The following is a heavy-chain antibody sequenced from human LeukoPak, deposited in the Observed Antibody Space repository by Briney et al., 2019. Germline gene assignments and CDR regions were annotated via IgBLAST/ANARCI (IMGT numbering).Heavy chain of an antibody. Sequence: SETLSLTCTVSGGSISSYYWSWIRQPPGKGLEWIGYIYYSGSTNYNPPLKSRVTISVDTSKNQFSLKLSSVTAADTAVYYCARGTTSHYDILTGYYHPIDYWGQGTLVTVSS. D-gene: IGHD3-9*01. CDR1: GGSISSYY. CDR3: ARGTTSHYDILTGYYHPIDY. CDR2: IYYSGST. J-gene: IGHJ4*02. V-gene: IGHV4-59*08.